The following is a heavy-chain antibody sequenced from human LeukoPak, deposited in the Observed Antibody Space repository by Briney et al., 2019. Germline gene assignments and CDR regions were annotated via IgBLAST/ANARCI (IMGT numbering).Heavy chain of an antibody. CDR2: IRSKAYGGTT. D-gene: IGHD6-13*01. Sequence: GGSLRLSCTASGFTFGDYAMSWVRQAPGKGLEWVGFIRSKAYGGTTEYAASVKGRFTISRDDSKSIAYLQMNSLKTEDTAVYYCTRDLVSSWSHDYWGQGTLVTVSS. CDR1: GFTFGDYA. V-gene: IGHV3-49*04. CDR3: TRDLVSSWSHDY. J-gene: IGHJ4*02.